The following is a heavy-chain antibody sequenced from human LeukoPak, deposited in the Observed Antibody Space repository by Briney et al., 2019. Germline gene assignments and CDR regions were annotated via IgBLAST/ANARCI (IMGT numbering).Heavy chain of an antibody. CDR1: GFTFSDYY. J-gene: IGHJ4*02. CDR2: ISSSGSTI. V-gene: IGHV3-11*01. D-gene: IGHD3-10*01. Sequence: GGSLRLSCAASGFTFSDYYMSWIRQAPGKGLEWVSYISSSGSTIYYADSVKGRFTISRDNAKNSLYLQMNSLRAEDTAVYYCASPVLLWFGGSRDYDYWGQGTLVTVSS. CDR3: ASPVLLWFGGSRDYDY.